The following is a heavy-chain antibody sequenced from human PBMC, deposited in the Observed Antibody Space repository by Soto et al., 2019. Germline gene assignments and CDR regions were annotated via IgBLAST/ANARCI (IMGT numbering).Heavy chain of an antibody. J-gene: IGHJ4*02. CDR1: EGSSGNIGYC. Sequence: SELQSVSRSVAEGSSGNIGYCRGRIRQPPGKGLEWIGSIYYSGSTYYNPSLKSRVTISVDTSKNQFSLKLSSVTAADTAVYYCARWQQQLGAIAYWGQRTLVTVSS. D-gene: IGHD6-13*01. CDR2: IYYSGST. CDR3: ARWQQQLGAIAY. V-gene: IGHV4-39*01.